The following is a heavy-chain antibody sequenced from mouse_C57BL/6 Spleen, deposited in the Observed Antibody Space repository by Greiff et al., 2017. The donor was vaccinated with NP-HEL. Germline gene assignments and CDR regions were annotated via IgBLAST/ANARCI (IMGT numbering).Heavy chain of an antibody. V-gene: IGHV1-81*01. D-gene: IGHD1-1*01. CDR3: ARSTTVVATWDDY. CDR2: IYPRSGNT. J-gene: IGHJ2*01. CDR1: GYTFTSYG. Sequence: VKLQESGAELARPGASVKLSCKASGYTFTSYGISWVKQRTGQGLEWIGEIYPRSGNTYYNEKFKGKATLTADKSSSTAYMELRSLTSEDSAVYFCARSTTVVATWDDYWGQGTTLTVSS.